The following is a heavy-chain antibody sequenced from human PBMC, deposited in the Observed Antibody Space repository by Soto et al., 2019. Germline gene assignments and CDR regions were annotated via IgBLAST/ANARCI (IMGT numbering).Heavy chain of an antibody. Sequence: QVQLVQSGAEVKKPGSSVKVSCKASGGTFSSYAISWVRQAPGQGLEWMGGIIPIFGTANYAQKFQGRVTITADESTSTAYMELSSLRSEDTAVYYCARDRTTMVRGVTFYYHGMDVWGQGTTVTVSS. J-gene: IGHJ6*02. CDR2: IIPIFGTA. CDR3: ARDRTTMVRGVTFYYHGMDV. V-gene: IGHV1-69*01. CDR1: GGTFSSYA. D-gene: IGHD3-10*01.